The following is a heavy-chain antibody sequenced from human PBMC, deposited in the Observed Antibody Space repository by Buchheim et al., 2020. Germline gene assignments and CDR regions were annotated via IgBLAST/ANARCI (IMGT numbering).Heavy chain of an antibody. CDR2: ISSSSSTI. Sequence: EVQLVESGGGLVQPGGSLRLSCAASGFTFSSYSMNWVRQAPGKGLEWVSYISSSSSTIYYADSVKGRFTISRDNAKNSLYLQMNSLRAEDTAVYYCARDRPYSSSSGWFDPWGQGTL. V-gene: IGHV3-48*01. CDR1: GFTFSSYS. D-gene: IGHD6-6*01. CDR3: ARDRPYSSSSGWFDP. J-gene: IGHJ5*02.